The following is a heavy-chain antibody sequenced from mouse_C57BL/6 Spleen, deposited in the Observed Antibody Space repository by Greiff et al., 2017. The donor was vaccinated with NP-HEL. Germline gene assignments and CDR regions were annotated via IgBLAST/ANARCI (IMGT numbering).Heavy chain of an antibody. CDR3: TAYSNYFDY. V-gene: IGHV6-3*01. CDR1: GFTFSNYW. D-gene: IGHD2-5*01. CDR2: IRLKSDNYAT. J-gene: IGHJ2*01. Sequence: DVHLVESGGGLVQPGGSMKLSCVASGFTFSNYWMNWVRQSPEKGLEWVAQIRLKSDNYATHYAESVKGRFTISRDDSKSSVYLQMNNLRAEDTGIYYCTAYSNYFDYWGQGTTLTVSS.